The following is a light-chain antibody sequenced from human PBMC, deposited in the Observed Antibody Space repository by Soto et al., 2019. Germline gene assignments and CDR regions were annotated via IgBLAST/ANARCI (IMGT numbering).Light chain of an antibody. CDR1: QSSSSN. J-gene: IGKJ1*01. CDR2: GAS. V-gene: IGKV3-15*01. Sequence: EVGMTQSPATLSVSTGERATISCRASQSSSSNLAWYQQKPCQAPRLLIYGASTRGGGIPGRFSGSGSGTDFTLTITSLQSDDFGVYYCHQHNNLWTFGQRTKVAI. CDR3: HQHNNLWT.